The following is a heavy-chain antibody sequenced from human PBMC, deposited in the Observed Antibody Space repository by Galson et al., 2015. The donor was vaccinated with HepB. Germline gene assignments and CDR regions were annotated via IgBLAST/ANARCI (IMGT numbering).Heavy chain of an antibody. CDR3: AREAYCGGDCYFAFDY. J-gene: IGHJ4*02. Sequence: SLRLSCAASGFTFSSYEMNWVRQAPGKGLEWVSYISSSGSTIYYADSVKGRFTISRDNAKNSLYLQMNSLRAEDTAVYYCAREAYCGGDCYFAFDYWGQGTLVTVSS. CDR1: GFTFSSYE. V-gene: IGHV3-48*03. CDR2: ISSSGSTI. D-gene: IGHD2-21*02.